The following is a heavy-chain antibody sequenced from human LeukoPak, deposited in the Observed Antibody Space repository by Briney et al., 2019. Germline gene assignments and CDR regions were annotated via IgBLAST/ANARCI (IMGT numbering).Heavy chain of an antibody. D-gene: IGHD2-15*01. V-gene: IGHV3-NL1*01. CDR1: AFTFSSYG. J-gene: IGHJ4*02. CDR3: ARDGSRSLYCSGGSCYAGY. Sequence: PGGSLRLSCAASAFTFSSYGMHWVRQAPGKGLEWVSSISGSGRSTYYADSVKGRFTISRDNSKNTLYLQMNSLRAEDTAVYYCARDGSRSLYCSGGSCYAGYWGQGTLVTVSS. CDR2: ISGSGRST.